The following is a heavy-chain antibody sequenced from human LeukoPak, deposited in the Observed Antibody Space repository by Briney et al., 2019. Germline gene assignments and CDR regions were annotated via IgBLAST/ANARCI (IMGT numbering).Heavy chain of an antibody. CDR2: ISAYNGNT. D-gene: IGHD6-13*01. Sequence: EASVKVSCKASGYTFISYGISWVRQAPGQGLEWMGWISAYNGNTNYAQKLQGRVTMTTDTSTSTAYMELSSLRSEDTAVYYCARDGGDSSFNWFDPWGQGTLVTVSS. CDR3: ARDGGDSSFNWFDP. J-gene: IGHJ5*02. CDR1: GYTFISYG. V-gene: IGHV1-18*01.